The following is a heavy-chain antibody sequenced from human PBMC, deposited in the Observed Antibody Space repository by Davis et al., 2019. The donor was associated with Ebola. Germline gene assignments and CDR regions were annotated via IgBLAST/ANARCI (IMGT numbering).Heavy chain of an antibody. Sequence: PGGSLRPSCAASGFTFSTYSMSWVRQAPGKGLEWVSSISIVSDYIYYADSAKGRFTISRDNAKNSLYLQMNSLRAEDTAVYYCARGNYVWGSYRLYFDYWGQGTLVTVSS. CDR3: ARGNYVWGSYRLYFDY. D-gene: IGHD3-16*02. CDR2: ISIVSDYI. CDR1: GFTFSTYS. V-gene: IGHV3-21*01. J-gene: IGHJ4*02.